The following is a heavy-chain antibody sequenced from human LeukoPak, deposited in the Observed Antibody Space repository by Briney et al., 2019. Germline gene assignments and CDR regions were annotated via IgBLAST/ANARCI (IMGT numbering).Heavy chain of an antibody. CDR1: GYSFTSYW. D-gene: IGHD2-2*01. CDR2: VYPGDSDT. J-gene: IGHJ4*02. V-gene: IGHV5-51*01. Sequence: GESLKISCKGSGYSFTSYWIGWVRQMPGKGLEWMGIVYPGDSDTRYSPSFQGQVTISADKSISTAYLQWSSLKASDTAMYYCARQHCSSTSCTPYYFDYWGQGTLVTVSS. CDR3: ARQHCSSTSCTPYYFDY.